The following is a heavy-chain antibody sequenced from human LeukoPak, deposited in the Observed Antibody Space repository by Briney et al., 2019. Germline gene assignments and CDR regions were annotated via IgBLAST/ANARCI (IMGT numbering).Heavy chain of an antibody. D-gene: IGHD3-22*01. Sequence: PGGSLRLSCAASGFTFSSYEMNWVRQAPGKGLEWVAFIRYDGSNKYYADSVKGRFTISRDNSKNTLYLQMNSLRAEDTAVYYCAKDFDYYDSSGALGYWGQGTLVTVSS. CDR3: AKDFDYYDSSGALGY. CDR1: GFTFSSYE. CDR2: IRYDGSNK. J-gene: IGHJ4*02. V-gene: IGHV3-30*02.